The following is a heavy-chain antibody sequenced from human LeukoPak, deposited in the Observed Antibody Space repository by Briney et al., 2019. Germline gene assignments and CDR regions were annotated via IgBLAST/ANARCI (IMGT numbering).Heavy chain of an antibody. D-gene: IGHD3-22*01. J-gene: IGHJ4*02. CDR1: GFTVSSNY. CDR2: IYSGGST. V-gene: IGHV3-53*01. CDR3: AREGSCYDSSGYYYSGHFDY. Sequence: GGSLRLSCAASGFTVSSNYMSWVRQAPGKGLEWVSVIYSGGSTYYADSVKGRFTISRDNSKNTLYLQMNSLRAEDTAVYYCAREGSCYDSSGYYYSGHFDYWGQGTLVTVSS.